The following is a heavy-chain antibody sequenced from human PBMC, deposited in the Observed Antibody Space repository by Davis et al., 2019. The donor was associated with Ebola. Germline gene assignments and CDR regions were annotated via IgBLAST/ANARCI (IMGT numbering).Heavy chain of an antibody. D-gene: IGHD6-13*01. CDR2: IDWDDDK. V-gene: IGHV2-70*01. CDR1: GLSLSTSGMC. CDR3: ARMFNRGIAAAGTAFYFDY. Sequence: SGPTLVKPTQTLTLTCTFSGLSLSTSGMCVSWIRQPPGKALEWLALIDWDDDKYYSTSLKTRLTISKDTSKNQVVLTMTNMDPVDTATYYCARMFNRGIAAAGTAFYFDYWGQGTLVTVSS. J-gene: IGHJ4*02.